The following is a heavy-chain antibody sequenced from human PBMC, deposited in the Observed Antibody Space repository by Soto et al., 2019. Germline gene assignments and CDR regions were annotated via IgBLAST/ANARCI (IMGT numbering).Heavy chain of an antibody. CDR3: ATVIPFDY. CDR2: ISSSPGYT. J-gene: IGHJ4*02. Sequence: GGSLRLSCAVSGISFSSHSMNWVRQAPGKGLEWVSCISSSPGYTYYADSVKGRFTVSRDNAKDSLYLQMSSLRAEDTALYYCATVIPFDYWGQGILVTVSS. V-gene: IGHV3-21*06. CDR1: GISFSSHS. D-gene: IGHD3-22*01.